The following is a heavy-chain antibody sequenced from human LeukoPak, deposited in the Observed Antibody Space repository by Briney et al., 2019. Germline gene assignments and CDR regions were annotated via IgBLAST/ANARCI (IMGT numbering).Heavy chain of an antibody. Sequence: GGSLRLSCAASGFTFSSYGMHWVRQAPGKGLEWVAVIWYDGSNKYYADSVKGRFTISRDNSKNTLYLQMNSLRAEDTAVYYGAREEVGAPGDYWGQGTLVTVSS. J-gene: IGHJ4*02. CDR1: GFTFSSYG. CDR2: IWYDGSNK. D-gene: IGHD1-26*01. CDR3: AREEVGAPGDY. V-gene: IGHV3-33*01.